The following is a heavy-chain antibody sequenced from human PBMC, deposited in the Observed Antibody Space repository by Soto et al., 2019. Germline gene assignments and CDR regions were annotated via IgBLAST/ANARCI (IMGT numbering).Heavy chain of an antibody. J-gene: IGHJ4*02. CDR2: IKQDGSEK. D-gene: IGHD3-16*02. CDR1: GFTFSSYW. CDR3: ARDPGAITFGGVIAPYYFDY. V-gene: IGHV3-7*05. Sequence: GGSLRLSCAASGFTFSSYWMSWVRQAPGKGLEWVANIKQDGSEKYYVDSVKGRFTISRDNAKNSLYLQMNSLRAEDTAVYYCARDPGAITFGGVIAPYYFDYWGQGTLVTVSS.